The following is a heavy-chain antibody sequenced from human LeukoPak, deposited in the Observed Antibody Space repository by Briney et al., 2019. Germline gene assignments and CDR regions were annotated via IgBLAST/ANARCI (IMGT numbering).Heavy chain of an antibody. D-gene: IGHD2-15*01. CDR2: INPNSGGT. V-gene: IGHV1-2*02. Sequence: ASVKVSCKASGYTFTGYYMHWVRQAPGQGLEWMGWINPNSGGTNYAQKFQGRVTMTRDTSISTAYMELSRLRSDDTAVYYCAKTGRKSRGVDIVRKKETGYYYYLDVWGEGTTVTVSS. CDR1: GYTFTGYY. CDR3: AKTGRKSRGVDIVRKKETGYYYYLDV. J-gene: IGHJ6*03.